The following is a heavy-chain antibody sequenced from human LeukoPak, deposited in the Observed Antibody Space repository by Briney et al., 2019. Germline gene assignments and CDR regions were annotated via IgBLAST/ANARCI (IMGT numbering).Heavy chain of an antibody. V-gene: IGHV3-74*01. CDR1: GFTFSAYW. CDR2: IDSDGSDT. CDR3: AKLNDWSTTYNYGDY. Sequence: GGSLRLSCAASGFTFSAYWMHWVRQPPGKGLVWVSRIDSDGSDTNYADSVKGRFTTSRDNAKNTLYLQMNSLRAEDTAVYYCAKLNDWSTTYNYGDYWGQGTLVTVSS. J-gene: IGHJ4*02. D-gene: IGHD5-24*01.